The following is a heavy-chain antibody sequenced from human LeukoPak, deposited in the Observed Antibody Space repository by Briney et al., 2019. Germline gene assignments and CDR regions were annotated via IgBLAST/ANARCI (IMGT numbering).Heavy chain of an antibody. CDR1: GYTFTNCA. CDR2: INAGNGNT. J-gene: IGHJ4*02. V-gene: IGHV1-3*01. Sequence: ASVKVSCKASGYTFTNCAMHWVRQAPGQRLEWMGWINAGNGNTKYSQKFQGRVTITRDTSASTAYMELSSLRSADTAVYFCARGRYSSGWYAIDYWGQGTLVTVSS. CDR3: ARGRYSSGWYAIDY. D-gene: IGHD6-19*01.